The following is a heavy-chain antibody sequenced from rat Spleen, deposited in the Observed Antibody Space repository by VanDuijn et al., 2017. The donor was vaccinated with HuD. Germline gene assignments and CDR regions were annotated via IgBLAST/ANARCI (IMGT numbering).Heavy chain of an antibody. D-gene: IGHD1-2*01. CDR3: EKVLTIAAISTFDY. CDR1: GFTYSNYV. CDR2: ISTGGGNT. V-gene: IGHV5S13*01. Sequence: EVQLVESGGGLVQPGRSLKLSCAASGFTYSNYVMAWVRQAPTKGLEWVAFISTGGGNTYYRDSVKGRFTIPRDNAKNTLYLQMDSLRSEDTATYYFEKVLTIAAISTFDYWGQGVIVTVSS. J-gene: IGHJ2*01.